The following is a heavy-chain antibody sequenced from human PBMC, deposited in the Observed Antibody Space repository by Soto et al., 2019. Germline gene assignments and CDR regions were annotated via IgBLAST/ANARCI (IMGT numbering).Heavy chain of an antibody. CDR1: GFTVSSNC. Sequence: EVQLVESGGGLVQPGGSLRLSCAAAGFTVSSNCMNWVRQAPGKGLEWVSVFYSGGSTYYADSVKGRFTISRDNSKNTLYLQRNSLRVEDTAVYYCARRGGPGRAMDLWGQGTTVTVSS. V-gene: IGHV3-66*01. CDR2: FYSGGST. J-gene: IGHJ6*02. D-gene: IGHD3-10*01. CDR3: ARRGGPGRAMDL.